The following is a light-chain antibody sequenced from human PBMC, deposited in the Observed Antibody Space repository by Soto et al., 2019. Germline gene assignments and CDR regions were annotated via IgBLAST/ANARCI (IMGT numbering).Light chain of an antibody. CDR1: QSVSSY. V-gene: IGKV3-11*01. J-gene: IGKJ3*01. Sequence: EIVLTQSPATLSLSPGERATLSCRASQSVSSYLAWYQQKPGQAPRLLIYDASNRATGIPARFSGSGSGTDFPLPISRPEPEDFAVYYCQQRSNWPLTFGPGTKVDIK. CDR3: QQRSNWPLT. CDR2: DAS.